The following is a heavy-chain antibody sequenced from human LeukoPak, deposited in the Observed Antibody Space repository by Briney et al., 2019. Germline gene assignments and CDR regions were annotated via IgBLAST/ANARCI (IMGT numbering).Heavy chain of an antibody. V-gene: IGHV3-48*03. D-gene: IGHD6-19*01. CDR2: ISSSGSNI. CDR1: GFTFSNYE. J-gene: IGHJ3*02. Sequence: PGGSLRLSCAGYGFTFSNYEMNWVRQAPGKGLEWLSYISSSGSNIKYADSVKGRFTISRDNAKNSLFLQMSSLRADDTAVYYCAKHRTVTGLDAFDIWGQGTMVTVSS. CDR3: AKHRTVTGLDAFDI.